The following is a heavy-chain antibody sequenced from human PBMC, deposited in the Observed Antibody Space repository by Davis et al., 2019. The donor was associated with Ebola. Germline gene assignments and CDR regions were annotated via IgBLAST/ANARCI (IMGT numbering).Heavy chain of an antibody. Sequence: AASVKFSCKASGYTLTESSMHWVRQAPGKGLEWMGGFDPEDGETIYAQKFQGRVTITRDTSASTAYMELRSLRSDDTAVYYCARFGYCSSTSCYILGEYYYYYGMDVWGQGTTVTVSS. J-gene: IGHJ6*02. CDR3: ARFGYCSSTSCYILGEYYYYYGMDV. V-gene: IGHV1-24*01. CDR1: GYTLTESS. D-gene: IGHD2-2*03. CDR2: FDPEDGET.